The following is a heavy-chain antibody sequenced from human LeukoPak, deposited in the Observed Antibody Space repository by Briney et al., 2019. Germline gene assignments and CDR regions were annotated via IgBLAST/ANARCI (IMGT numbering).Heavy chain of an antibody. V-gene: IGHV3-21*01. CDR3: ARESTGYGSGRSWFDP. Sequence: PGGSLRLSCAASGFIFRSYWMVWVRQAPGKGLEWVSSISSNSSYIYYADSVKGRFTISRDNAKNSLYLQMNSLRAEDTAVYYCARESTGYGSGRSWFDPWGQGTLVTVSS. CDR1: GFIFRSYW. D-gene: IGHD3-10*01. CDR2: ISSNSSYI. J-gene: IGHJ5*02.